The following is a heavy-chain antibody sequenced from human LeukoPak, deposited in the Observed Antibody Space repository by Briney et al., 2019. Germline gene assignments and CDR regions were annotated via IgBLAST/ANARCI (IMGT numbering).Heavy chain of an antibody. D-gene: IGHD2-15*01. CDR2: IITIFGKV. CDR1: GGTFSSYA. Sequence: SVKVSCKASGGTFSSYAISWVRQAPGQGLEWMGRIITIFGKVKYGEKFQGRVTITTNESTSTAYMELSSLRSEDTAVYYCARENCSGGSCYSEASYGFDYWGQGTLVTVSS. CDR3: ARENCSGGSCYSEASYGFDY. J-gene: IGHJ4*02. V-gene: IGHV1-69*05.